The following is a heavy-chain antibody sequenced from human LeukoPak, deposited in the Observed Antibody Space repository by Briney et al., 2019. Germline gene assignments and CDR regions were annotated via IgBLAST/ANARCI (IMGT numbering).Heavy chain of an antibody. J-gene: IGHJ4*02. CDR1: GYSFTSYW. CDR3: ARTKYYDSTGHPTTD. D-gene: IGHD3-22*01. Sequence: GESLKISCKGSGYSFTSYWISWVRQMPGKGLEWMGWISAYNGNTNYAQKLQGRVTMTTDTSTSTAYMELRSLRSDDTAVYYCARTKYYDSTGHPTTDWGQGTLVTVSS. CDR2: ISAYNGNT. V-gene: IGHV1-18*04.